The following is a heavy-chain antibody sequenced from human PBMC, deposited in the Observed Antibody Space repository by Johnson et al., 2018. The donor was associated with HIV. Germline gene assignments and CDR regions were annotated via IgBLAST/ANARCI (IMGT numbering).Heavy chain of an antibody. CDR1: GFTFSSYG. CDR2: ISFDGSNK. V-gene: IGHV3-30*18. D-gene: IGHD4-11*01. J-gene: IGHJ3*01. Sequence: VQLMESGGGVVQPGRSLRVSCAASGFTFSSYGMHWVRQAPGQGLEWVALISFDGSNKYYADSVKGRFTISRDNSKNTVYLQMSSLRAEDTAVYYCANLQSSDFPYAFDVWGQGTMVTVSS. CDR3: ANLQSSDFPYAFDV.